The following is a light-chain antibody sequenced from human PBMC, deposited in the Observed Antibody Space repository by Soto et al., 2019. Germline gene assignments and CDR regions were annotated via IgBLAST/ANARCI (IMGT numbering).Light chain of an antibody. CDR2: SAS. J-gene: IGKJ4*01. V-gene: IGKV3-11*01. CDR3: QQRTNWPPT. CDR1: QSVRND. Sequence: EIVLTQSPATLSLSPGERATLSCRASQSVRNDLVWSHQKPGQAPRVLIYSASNRATGIPARFSGSGSGTDFTLTISSLEPEDFAVYYCQQRTNWPPTFGGGTKVEMK.